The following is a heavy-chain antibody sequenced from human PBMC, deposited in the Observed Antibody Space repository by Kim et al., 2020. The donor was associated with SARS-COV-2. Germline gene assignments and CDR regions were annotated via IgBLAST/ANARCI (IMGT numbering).Heavy chain of an antibody. CDR3: ASALGH. Sequence: YSSGRTNYNPSLQSRVTMSVDMSKNQFSLKRSSVNAADKAVYYCASALGHWGQGTLVTVSS. CDR2: YSSGRT. V-gene: IGHV4-4*07. D-gene: IGHD3-16*02. J-gene: IGHJ4*02.